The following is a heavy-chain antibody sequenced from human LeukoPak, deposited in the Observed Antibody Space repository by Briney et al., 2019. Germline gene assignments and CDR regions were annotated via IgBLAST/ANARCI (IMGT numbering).Heavy chain of an antibody. CDR3: ARQRMEIVVVPAAAAMDV. CDR1: GGSISSYY. J-gene: IGHJ6*02. Sequence: SETLSLTCTVSGGSISSYYWSWIRQPPGKGLEWIGYIYYSGSTNYNPSLRSRVTISVDTSKNQFSLKLSSVTAADTAVYYCARQRMEIVVVPAAAAMDVWGQGTTVTVSS. CDR2: IYYSGST. D-gene: IGHD2-2*03. V-gene: IGHV4-59*08.